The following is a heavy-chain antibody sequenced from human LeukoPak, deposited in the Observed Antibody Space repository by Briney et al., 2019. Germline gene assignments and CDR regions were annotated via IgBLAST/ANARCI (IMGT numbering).Heavy chain of an antibody. CDR1: GGSIRSYY. J-gene: IGHJ4*02. D-gene: IGHD6-13*01. CDR2: IYYSGST. V-gene: IGHV4-59*01. Sequence: SETLSLTCTVSGGSIRSYYWSWIRQPPGKGLEWIGYIYYSGSTNYNPSLKSRVTISVDTSKNQFSLKLSSVTAADTAVYYCARDVAAAGFDYWGQGTLVTVSS. CDR3: ARDVAAAGFDY.